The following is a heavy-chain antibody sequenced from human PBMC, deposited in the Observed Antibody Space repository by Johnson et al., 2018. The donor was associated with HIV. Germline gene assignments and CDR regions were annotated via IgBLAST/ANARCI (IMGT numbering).Heavy chain of an antibody. D-gene: IGHD3-3*01. V-gene: IGHV3-30-3*01. Sequence: VQLVESGGGVVRPGGSLRLSCTGSGFTVSSNYMSWVRQAPGKGLEWVAVISYDGSNKYYADSVKGRFTISRDNSKNTLYLQMNSLRAEDTAVYYCAGAPTYYNFWSGTSGAFDIWGQGTMVTVSS. CDR3: AGAPTYYNFWSGTSGAFDI. CDR2: ISYDGSNK. CDR1: GFTVSSNY. J-gene: IGHJ3*02.